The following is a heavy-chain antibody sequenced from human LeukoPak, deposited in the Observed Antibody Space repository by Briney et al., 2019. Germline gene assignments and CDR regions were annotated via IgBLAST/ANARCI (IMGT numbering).Heavy chain of an antibody. J-gene: IGHJ5*02. CDR3: ARVGYCSSTSCSNWFDP. CDR2: IYYSGST. Sequence: SETLSLTCTVSGGSISSGGYYWSWIRQHPGKGLEWIGYIYYSGSTYYNPSLKSRVTISVDTSKNQFSLKLSSVTAADTAVYYCARVGYCSSTSCSNWFDPWGQGTLVTVSS. CDR1: GGSISSGGYY. V-gene: IGHV4-31*03. D-gene: IGHD2-2*01.